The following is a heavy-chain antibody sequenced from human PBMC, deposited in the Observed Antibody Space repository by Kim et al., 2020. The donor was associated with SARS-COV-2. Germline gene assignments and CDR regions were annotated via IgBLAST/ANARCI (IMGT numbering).Heavy chain of an antibody. Sequence: GGSLRLSCSASGFNFDDYALTWVRQPPGKGLEWVSSISNTGGVTHSAGSVEGRFTISRDSSKNTLFLQMNGLGAEDTAVYYCARGVPHGSGWLKYSFDSWGQGTLVTVSS. CDR1: GFNFDDYA. CDR3: ARGVPHGSGWLKYSFDS. J-gene: IGHJ4*02. CDR2: ISNTGGVT. D-gene: IGHD6-19*01. V-gene: IGHV3-23*01.